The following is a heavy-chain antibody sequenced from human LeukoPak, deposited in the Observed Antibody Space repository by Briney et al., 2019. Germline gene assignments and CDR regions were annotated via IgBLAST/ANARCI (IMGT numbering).Heavy chain of an antibody. D-gene: IGHD3-10*01. CDR1: GFTVSNNY. J-gene: IGHJ4*02. V-gene: IGHV3-66*01. CDR3: ARAIFRAHDY. CDR2: IYSNGAT. Sequence: GGSLRLSCAASGFTVSNNYMTWVRQAPGKGLEWVSLIYSNGATYYADSVKGRFTITRDNSKNTLYLQMNSLRAEDTAVYYCARAIFRAHDYWGQGTLVTVSS.